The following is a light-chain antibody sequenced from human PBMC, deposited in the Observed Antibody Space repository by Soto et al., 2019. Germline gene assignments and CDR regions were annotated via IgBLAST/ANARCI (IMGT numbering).Light chain of an antibody. Sequence: EIVMTQSPATLSVSPGERATLSCRASQSVSNNLAWYQQKPGQAPRLLIYDASTRATGIPARFSGSGSGTEFTLTISSLQSEDFAVYSCQQYNNWPLTFGGGTKVEIK. CDR1: QSVSNN. V-gene: IGKV3-15*01. CDR3: QQYNNWPLT. CDR2: DAS. J-gene: IGKJ4*01.